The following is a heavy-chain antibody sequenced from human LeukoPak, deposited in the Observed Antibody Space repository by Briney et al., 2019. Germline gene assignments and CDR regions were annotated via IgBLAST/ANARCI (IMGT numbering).Heavy chain of an antibody. CDR1: GGSFSGYY. CDR3: ARDERYDSSGYPFDY. CDR2: MNHSGST. J-gene: IGHJ4*02. V-gene: IGHV4-34*01. Sequence: PSETLSLTCAVYGGSFSGYYWSWIRQPPGKGLEWIGEMNHSGSTNYNPSLKSRVTISVDTSKNQFSLKLISVTAADTAVYYCARDERYDSSGYPFDYWGQGALVTVSS. D-gene: IGHD3-22*01.